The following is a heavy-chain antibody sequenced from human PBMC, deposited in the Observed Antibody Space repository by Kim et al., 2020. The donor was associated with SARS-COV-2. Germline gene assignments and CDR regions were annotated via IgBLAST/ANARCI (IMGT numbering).Heavy chain of an antibody. Sequence: GGSLRLSCAASGFTFSSYAMSWVRQAPGKGLEWVSAISGSGGSTYYADSVKGRFTISRDNSKNTLYLQMNSLRAEDTAVYYCAKDLSVSHRRYYDFWSGSLNWFDPWGQGTLVTVSS. V-gene: IGHV3-23*01. CDR2: ISGSGGST. D-gene: IGHD3-3*01. CDR3: AKDLSVSHRRYYDFWSGSLNWFDP. J-gene: IGHJ5*02. CDR1: GFTFSSYA.